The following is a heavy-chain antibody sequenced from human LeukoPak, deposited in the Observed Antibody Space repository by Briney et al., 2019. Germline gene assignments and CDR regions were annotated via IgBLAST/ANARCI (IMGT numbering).Heavy chain of an antibody. CDR1: GGTFSSYA. J-gene: IGHJ4*02. D-gene: IGHD5-24*01. CDR2: IIPIFGTA. Sequence: GASVKVSCKASGGTFSSYAISWVRQAPGQGLEWMGGIIPIFGTANYAQKFQGRVTITADKSTSTAYMELSSLRSEDTAVYYCAKEMATIDVGVDYWGQGTLVTVSS. CDR3: AKEMATIDVGVDY. V-gene: IGHV1-69*06.